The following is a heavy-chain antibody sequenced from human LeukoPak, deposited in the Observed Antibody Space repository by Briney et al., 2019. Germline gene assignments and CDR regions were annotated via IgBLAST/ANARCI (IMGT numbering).Heavy chain of an antibody. CDR1: GFTFGDYA. CDR3: TRAYTQLGFDP. J-gene: IGHJ5*02. CDR2: TRSKAYGGTT. Sequence: HPGGSLRLSCTASGFTFGDYAMSWFRQAPGKGLEWVGFTRSKAYGGTTEYAASVKGRFTISRDDSKSIAYLQMNSLRTEDTAVYYCTRAYTQLGFDPWGQGTLVTVSS. D-gene: IGHD2-2*01. V-gene: IGHV3-49*03.